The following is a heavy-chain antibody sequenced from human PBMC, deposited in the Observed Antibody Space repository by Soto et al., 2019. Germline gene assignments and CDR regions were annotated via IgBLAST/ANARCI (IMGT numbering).Heavy chain of an antibody. CDR1: GYTFTSYG. V-gene: IGHV1-18*01. Sequence: GASVKVSCKASGYTFTSYGISWVRQAPGQGLEWMGWISAYNGNTNYAQKLQGRVTMTTDTSTSTAYMELRSLRSDDTAVYYCARVESGYCSGGSCYGYYYGMDVWGQGTTVTVSS. D-gene: IGHD2-15*01. CDR3: ARVESGYCSGGSCYGYYYGMDV. CDR2: ISAYNGNT. J-gene: IGHJ6*02.